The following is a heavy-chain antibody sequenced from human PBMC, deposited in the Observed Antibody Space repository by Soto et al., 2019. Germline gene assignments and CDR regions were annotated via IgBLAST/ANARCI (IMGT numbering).Heavy chain of an antibody. V-gene: IGHV1-18*01. CDR1: GYTFTSYG. CDR2: ISAYNGDT. J-gene: IGHJ6*02. Sequence: QVQLVQSGAEVKTPGASVKVSCKASGYTFTSYGVSWVRQAPGQGLEWMGWISAYNGDTNYAQKAQGRVTMTTDTSATTTYMELRSLRPDDTAVYYCARDQGAGQYGMDVWGQGTTVTVSS. CDR3: ARDQGAGQYGMDV.